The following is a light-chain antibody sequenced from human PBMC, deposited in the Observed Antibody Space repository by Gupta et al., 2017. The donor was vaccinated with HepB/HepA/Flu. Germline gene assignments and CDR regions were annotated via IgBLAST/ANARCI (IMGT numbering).Light chain of an antibody. V-gene: IGKV3-20*01. CDR2: GAS. CDR1: QRVSSTY. Sequence: EIVLTQSPGTLSLSPGERATLSCRASQRVSSTYLAWYQQKPGQAPRLLIYGASSRVTGIPDRFSGSGSGTDFTLTISRREPEDFAVYYGQHYGGSQRFGPGNKVEIK. CDR3: QHYGGSQR. J-gene: IGKJ3*01.